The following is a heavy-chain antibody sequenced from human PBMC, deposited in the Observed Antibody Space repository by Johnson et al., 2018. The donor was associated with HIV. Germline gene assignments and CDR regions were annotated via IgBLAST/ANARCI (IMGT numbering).Heavy chain of an antibody. J-gene: IGHJ3*02. V-gene: IGHV3-9*01. Sequence: VQLVESGGGLVQPGRSLRLSCAASGFTFDDYAMHWVRQAPGKGLEWVSGISWNSGNIGYADSVKGRFTISRDNAKNSLYLQMNSLRAEDTALYYCAKEFSVGVSMTFDIWGQGTRVTVSS. CDR3: AKEFSVGVSMTFDI. CDR2: ISWNSGNI. CDR1: GFTFDDYA. D-gene: IGHD3-10*01.